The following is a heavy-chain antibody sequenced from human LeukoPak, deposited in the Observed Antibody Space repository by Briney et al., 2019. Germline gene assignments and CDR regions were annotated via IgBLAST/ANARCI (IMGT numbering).Heavy chain of an antibody. Sequence: KPSETLSLTCTVSGGSISSSSYYWGWIRQPPGKGLEWIGSIYYSGSTNYNPSLKSRVTISVDTSKNQFSLKLSSVTAADTAVYYCARGRRWGSSWSPVDYWGQGTLVTVSS. V-gene: IGHV4-39*07. J-gene: IGHJ4*02. CDR2: IYYSGST. D-gene: IGHD6-13*01. CDR3: ARGRRWGSSWSPVDY. CDR1: GGSISSSSYY.